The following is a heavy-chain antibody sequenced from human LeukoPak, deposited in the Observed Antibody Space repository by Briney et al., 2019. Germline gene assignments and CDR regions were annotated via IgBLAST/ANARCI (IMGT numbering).Heavy chain of an antibody. CDR2: ISYDGGNN. J-gene: IGHJ4*02. D-gene: IGHD3-9*01. Sequence: GGSLRLSCAVSGFTFSRYGMHWVRQAPGKGPEWVALISYDGGNNDYVDSVKGRFTVSRDNSRNTLYLQLNSLRPEDTAVYYCAKDRSTYNVLTGYQDYWGQGTLVTVSS. CDR1: GFTFSRYG. CDR3: AKDRSTYNVLTGYQDY. V-gene: IGHV3-30*18.